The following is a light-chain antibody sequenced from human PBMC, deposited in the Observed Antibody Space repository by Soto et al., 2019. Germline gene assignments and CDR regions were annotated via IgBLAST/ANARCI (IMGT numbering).Light chain of an antibody. CDR1: QSVASN. CDR2: GAS. Sequence: EIVMTQSPATLSVSPGDRATLSCWASQSVASNLAWYQQKPGQGPRLLIYGASTRATGVPARFSGSGSGTDFTLTISSLQSEDFAVYYCQQYNNWPPWTFGQGTKVEIK. J-gene: IGKJ1*01. CDR3: QQYNNWPPWT. V-gene: IGKV3-15*01.